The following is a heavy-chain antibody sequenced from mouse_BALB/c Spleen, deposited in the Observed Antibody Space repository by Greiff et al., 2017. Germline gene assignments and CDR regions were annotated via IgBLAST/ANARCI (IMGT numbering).Heavy chain of an antibody. CDR3: ARRGDYDAMDY. CDR2: IDPFNGGT. V-gene: IGHV1S135*01. CDR1: GYSFTSYY. J-gene: IGHJ4*01. Sequence: VQLKESGPELMKPGASVKISCKASGYSFTSYYVHWVKQSHGKSLEWIGYIDPFNGGTSYNQKFKGKATLTVDKSSSTAYMHLSSLTSEDSAVYYCARRGDYDAMDYWGQGTSVTVSS.